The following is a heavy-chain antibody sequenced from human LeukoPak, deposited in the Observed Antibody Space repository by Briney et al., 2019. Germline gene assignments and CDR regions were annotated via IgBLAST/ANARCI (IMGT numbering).Heavy chain of an antibody. Sequence: PGGSLRLSCAASGFTFSNYWMHWVRQAPGKGLVWVSRIKGDGSHTIYADPVKGRITISRDNAKNTLYLQMRSLRAEDTAVYYCVRDWDHFDFDSWGQGTLVTVSS. CDR1: GFTFSNYW. CDR2: IKGDGSHT. V-gene: IGHV3-74*01. CDR3: VRDWDHFDFDS. D-gene: IGHD3-9*01. J-gene: IGHJ5*01.